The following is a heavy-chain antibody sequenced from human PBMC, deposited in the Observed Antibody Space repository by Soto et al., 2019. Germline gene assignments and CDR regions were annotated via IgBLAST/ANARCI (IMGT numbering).Heavy chain of an antibody. J-gene: IGHJ4*02. CDR1: GFTFSSYS. Sequence: EVQLVESGGGLVQPGGSLRLSCAASGFTFSSYSMNWVRQAPGKGLEWVSYISSSSSTIYYADSVKGRFTSSRDNAKNSRYLQMNSLRAEDTAVYYCARLPTTMVRGVGYWGQGTLVTVSS. CDR2: ISSSSSTI. V-gene: IGHV3-48*01. D-gene: IGHD3-10*01. CDR3: ARLPTTMVRGVGY.